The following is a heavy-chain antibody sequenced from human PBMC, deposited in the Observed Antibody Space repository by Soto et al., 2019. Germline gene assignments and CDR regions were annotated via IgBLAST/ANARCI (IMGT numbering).Heavy chain of an antibody. CDR3: ARATYYDFWSGYSNWFDP. Sequence: PSETLFLTCTVSGGSVSSGSYYWSWIRQPPGKGLEWIGYIYYSGSTNYNPSLKSRVTISVDTSKNQFSLKLSSVTAADTAVYYCARATYYDFWSGYSNWFDPWGQGTLVTVSS. CDR1: GGSVSSGSYY. D-gene: IGHD3-3*01. J-gene: IGHJ5*02. CDR2: IYYSGST. V-gene: IGHV4-61*01.